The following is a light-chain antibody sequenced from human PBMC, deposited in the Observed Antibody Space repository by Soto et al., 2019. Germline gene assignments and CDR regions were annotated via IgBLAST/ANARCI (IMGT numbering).Light chain of an antibody. CDR1: QGISNF. J-gene: IGKJ4*01. Sequence: DIQMTQSPSSLSASVGDRVYITCRASQGISNFLAWYQQKPGKAPTSLIYGASSLQSGVPSKFSGSGYGTDLILTISSLQPEDCAAFYCQQYHRDPVTFRGGTKVEI. CDR3: QQYHRDPVT. V-gene: IGKV1-16*02. CDR2: GAS.